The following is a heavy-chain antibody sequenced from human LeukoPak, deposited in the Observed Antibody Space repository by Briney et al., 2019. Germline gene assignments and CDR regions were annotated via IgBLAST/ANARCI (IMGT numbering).Heavy chain of an antibody. J-gene: IGHJ4*02. CDR1: GFTFSSYA. Sequence: GGSLRLSCAASGFTFSSYAMHWVRQAPGKRLEYLSAVSSNGDSTYYANSVKGRFTISRDNSKNTLYLQMGSLRAEDMAVYYGSRRGGYYFDYWGQGTLVTVSS. CDR2: VSSNGDST. D-gene: IGHD4-23*01. CDR3: SRRGGYYFDY. V-gene: IGHV3-64*01.